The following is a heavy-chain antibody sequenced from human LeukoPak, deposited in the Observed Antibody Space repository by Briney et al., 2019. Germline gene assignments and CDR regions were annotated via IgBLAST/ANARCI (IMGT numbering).Heavy chain of an antibody. D-gene: IGHD4-17*01. CDR2: ISYDGSNK. CDR1: GFTFSGYG. V-gene: IGHV3-30*03. Sequence: GGSLRLSCAASGFTFSGYGMHWVRQAPGKGLEWVATISYDGSNKNYADSVKGRFTISRDNSKNTLYLQMNSLRAEDTAVYYCAREGLDYGDYSYFDYWGQGTLVTVSS. CDR3: AREGLDYGDYSYFDY. J-gene: IGHJ4*02.